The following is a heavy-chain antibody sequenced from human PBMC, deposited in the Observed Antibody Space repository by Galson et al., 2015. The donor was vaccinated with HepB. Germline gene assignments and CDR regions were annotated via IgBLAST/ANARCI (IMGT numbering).Heavy chain of an antibody. Sequence: ETLSLTCTVSGGSISSSSYYWGWIRQPPGKGLEWIGSIYYSGSTYYNPSLKSRVTISVDTSKNQFSLKLSSVTAADTAVYYCARVMVADAPLYDDYGVQDWYFDLWGRGTLVTVSS. J-gene: IGHJ2*01. D-gene: IGHD4-17*01. CDR3: ARVMVADAPLYDDYGVQDWYFDL. CDR1: GGSISSSSYY. CDR2: IYYSGST. V-gene: IGHV4-39*07.